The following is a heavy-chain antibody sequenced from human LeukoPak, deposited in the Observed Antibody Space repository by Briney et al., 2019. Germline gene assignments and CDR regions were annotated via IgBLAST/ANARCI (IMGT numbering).Heavy chain of an antibody. CDR2: ISGSGGST. J-gene: IGHJ6*03. CDR1: GFTFSSYG. Sequence: PGGSLTLSCAASGFTFSSYGMSWVRQAPGKGLEWVSAISGSGGSTYYADSVKGRLTISRDNCKNTLYLDMNNLRAEDTAVYDCAKEGGMIVVYYYYMDVWGKATTVTNSS. V-gene: IGHV3-23*01. D-gene: IGHD3-22*01. CDR3: AKEGGMIVVYYYYMDV.